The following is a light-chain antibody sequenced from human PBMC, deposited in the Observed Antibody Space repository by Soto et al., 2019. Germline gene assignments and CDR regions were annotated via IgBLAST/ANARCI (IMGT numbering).Light chain of an antibody. CDR1: QSVSSN. CDR3: QQYNNWPIT. Sequence: EIVMTQSPATLSVSPLEIAALSCMASQSVSSNLAWYQQKPGQAPRLPIYGASTRATGIPARFSGSGSGTEFTLTISSLQSEDFAVYYCQQYNNWPITFGQGTRLEI. J-gene: IGKJ5*01. V-gene: IGKV3D-15*01. CDR2: GAS.